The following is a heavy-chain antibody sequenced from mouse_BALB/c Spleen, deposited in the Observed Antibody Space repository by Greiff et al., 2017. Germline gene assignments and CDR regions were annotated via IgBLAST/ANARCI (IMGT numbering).Heavy chain of an antibody. V-gene: IGHV5-6-5*01. CDR2: ISSGGST. J-gene: IGHJ3*01. D-gene: IGHD1-1*01. CDR1: GFTFSSYA. CDR3: AREDGSSPWFAY. Sequence: EVQRVESGGGLVKPGGSLKLSCAASGFTFSSYAMSWVRQTPEKRLEWVASISSGGSTYYPDSVKGRFTISRDNARNILYLQMSSLRSEDTAMYYCAREDGSSPWFAYWGQGTLVTVSA.